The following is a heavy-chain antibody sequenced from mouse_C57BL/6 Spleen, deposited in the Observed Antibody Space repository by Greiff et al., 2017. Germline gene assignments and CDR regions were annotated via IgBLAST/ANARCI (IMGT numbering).Heavy chain of an antibody. Sequence: VPLQQSGTELVKPGASVKLSCKASGYTFTSYWMHWVKQRPGQGLEWIGNINPSNGGTNYNEKFKSKATLTVDKSSSTAYMQLSSLTSEDSAVYYCAREYYYDYHWIAYWGQGTLVTVSA. CDR1: GYTFTSYW. CDR2: INPSNGGT. J-gene: IGHJ3*01. D-gene: IGHD2-4*01. CDR3: AREYYYDYHWIAY. V-gene: IGHV1-53*01.